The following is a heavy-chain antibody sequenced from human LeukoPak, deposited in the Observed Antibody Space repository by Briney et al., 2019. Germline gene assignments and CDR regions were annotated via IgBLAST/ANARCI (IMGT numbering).Heavy chain of an antibody. CDR1: GYTFTSYG. D-gene: IGHD3-22*01. CDR3: ATSGSSSGYYYAHFDY. V-gene: IGHV1-18*01. J-gene: IGHJ4*02. CDR2: ISAYNGNT. Sequence: GASVKVSCKAPGYTFTSYGISWVRQAPGQGLEWMGWISAYNGNTNYAQKLQGRVTMTTDTSTSTAYMELRSLRSDDTAVYYCATSGSSSGYYYAHFDYWGQGTLVTVSS.